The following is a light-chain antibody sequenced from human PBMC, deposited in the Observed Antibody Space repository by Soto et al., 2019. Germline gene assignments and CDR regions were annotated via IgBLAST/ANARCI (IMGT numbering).Light chain of an antibody. CDR3: LLSYGGSQV. CDR2: STD. Sequence: QAVVTQESSLTVSPGETVTLTCASSTGAVTSAYYPSWFQQKPGQAPRALIYSTDNKDSCTTHRFSGSILGDKAALTVSGVQHEDDADYYCLLSYGGSQVFGGGTKVTVL. CDR1: TGAVTSAYY. J-gene: IGLJ2*01. V-gene: IGLV7-43*01.